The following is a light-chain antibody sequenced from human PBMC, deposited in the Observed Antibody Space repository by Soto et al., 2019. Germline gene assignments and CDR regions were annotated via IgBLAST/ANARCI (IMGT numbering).Light chain of an antibody. CDR3: QQSHTMPYT. J-gene: IGKJ2*01. CDR2: GAS. CDR1: QSINTY. V-gene: IGKV1-39*01. Sequence: DIQMSQSPSSLAASVGDRVTITCRASQSINTYLSWFQQKPGKVPNLLIYGASNLQSEVQSRFSGSGSGTDFTLTISSLQPEDFGTYYCQQSHTMPYTYGQGTRLEIK.